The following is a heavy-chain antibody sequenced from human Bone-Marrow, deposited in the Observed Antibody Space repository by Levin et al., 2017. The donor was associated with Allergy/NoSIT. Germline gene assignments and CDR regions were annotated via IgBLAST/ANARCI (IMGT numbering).Heavy chain of an antibody. J-gene: IGHJ4*02. Sequence: SQTLSLTCIVSGGSISSYYWNWIRQPPGKGLEWIGYIYYSGSTNYNPSLKSRVTISVDTSKNQFSLKLNSVTAADTAVYYCARDYSGFHYWGQGTLVTVSS. CDR2: IYYSGST. V-gene: IGHV4-59*01. CDR1: GGSISSYY. D-gene: IGHD4-23*01. CDR3: ARDYSGFHY.